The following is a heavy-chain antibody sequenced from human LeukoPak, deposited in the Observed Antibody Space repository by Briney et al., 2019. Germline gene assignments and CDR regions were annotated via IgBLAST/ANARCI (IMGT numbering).Heavy chain of an antibody. D-gene: IGHD6-13*01. Sequence: GGSLRLSSAVSGFTFSDYYMSWIRQAPGKGLEWVSYISSGDSTISHADSVKGRFTISRDNADNSLYLQMNSLRAEDTAVYYCARRAAASRCFVYWGQGTLVTVSS. J-gene: IGHJ4*02. CDR3: ARRAAASRCFVY. V-gene: IGHV3-11*01. CDR1: GFTFSDYY. CDR2: ISSGDSTI.